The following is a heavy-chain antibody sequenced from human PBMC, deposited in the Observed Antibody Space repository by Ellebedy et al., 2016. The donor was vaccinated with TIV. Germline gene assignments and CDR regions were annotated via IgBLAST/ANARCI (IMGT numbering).Heavy chain of an antibody. Sequence: SLKISCAASGFKFGDYYMYWVRQAPGKGLEWVSGINKNSGSVGYADPVKGRFTISRDNAKNSLYLQMNSLRGEDTALYYCARSYYGSGSPDYWGQGTLVTVSS. CDR1: GFKFGDYY. J-gene: IGHJ4*02. CDR2: INKNSGSV. CDR3: ARSYYGSGSPDY. V-gene: IGHV3-9*01. D-gene: IGHD3-10*01.